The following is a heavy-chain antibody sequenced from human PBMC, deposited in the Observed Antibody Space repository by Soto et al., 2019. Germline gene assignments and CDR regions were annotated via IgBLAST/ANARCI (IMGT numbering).Heavy chain of an antibody. J-gene: IGHJ5*02. V-gene: IGHV1-3*01. CDR1: GYTFTSYA. CDR2: INAGNGNT. D-gene: IGHD3-3*02. CDR3: AREVLAATYNWFDP. Sequence: QVQLVQSGAEVKKPGASVKVSCKASGYTFTSYAMHWVRQAPGQRLEWMGWINAGNGNTKYSQKFQGRVTITRDTSASTAYMELSSLRSEDTAVYYCAREVLAATYNWFDPWGQGTLVTVSS.